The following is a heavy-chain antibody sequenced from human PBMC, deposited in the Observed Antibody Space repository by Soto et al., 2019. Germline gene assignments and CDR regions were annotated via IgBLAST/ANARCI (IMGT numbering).Heavy chain of an antibody. CDR1: GFTFSSYA. V-gene: IGHV3-30*04. D-gene: IGHD6-13*01. CDR3: ARDGGSSSSWYISLYYFDY. CDR2: ISYDGSNK. Sequence: GGSLRLSCAASGFTFSSYAMHWVRQAPGKGLEWVAVISYDGSNKYYADSVKGRFTISRDNSKNTLYLQMNSLRAEDTAVYYCARDGGSSSSWYISLYYFDYWGQGTLVTVSS. J-gene: IGHJ4*02.